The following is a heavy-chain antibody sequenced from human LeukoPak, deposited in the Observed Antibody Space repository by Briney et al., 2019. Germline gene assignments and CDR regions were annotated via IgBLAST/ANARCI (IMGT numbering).Heavy chain of an antibody. CDR2: IYYIGST. J-gene: IGHJ3*02. CDR1: GGSVSSYY. CDR3: VRPSTYFDFDI. D-gene: IGHD2/OR15-2a*01. V-gene: IGHV4-59*02. Sequence: PSETLSLTCTVSGGSVSSYYWSWIRQPPGKTLEWIGYIYYIGSTNYNPSLKSRVTISVDTSKNQFSLRLNSVTAADTAVYYCVRPSTYFDFDIWGQGTMVTVSS.